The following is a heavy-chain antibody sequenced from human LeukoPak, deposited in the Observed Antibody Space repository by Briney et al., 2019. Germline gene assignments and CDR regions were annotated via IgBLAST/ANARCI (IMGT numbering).Heavy chain of an antibody. V-gene: IGHV3-73*01. CDR1: GFTFSGSA. D-gene: IGHD6-13*01. Sequence: GGSLRLSCAASGFTFSGSAMHWVRQASGKGLEWVGRIRSKANSYATACAASVKGRFTISRDDSKNTAYLQMNSLKTEDTAVYYCTRLGIAAAGTEPIDYWGQGTLVTVSS. CDR3: TRLGIAAAGTEPIDY. J-gene: IGHJ4*02. CDR2: IRSKANSYAT.